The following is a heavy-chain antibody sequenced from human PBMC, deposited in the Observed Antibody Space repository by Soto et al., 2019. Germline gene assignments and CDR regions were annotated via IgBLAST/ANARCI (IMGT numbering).Heavy chain of an antibody. D-gene: IGHD2-2*03. CDR1: GGSISSGDYY. CDR2: IYYSGST. CDR3: ARDRLDIVVVPAASPLYYYGMDV. Sequence: SETLSLTCTVSGGSISSGDYYWSWIRQPPGKGLEWIGYIYYSGSTYYNPSLESRVTISVDTSKNQFSLKLSSVTAADTAVYYCARDRLDIVVVPAASPLYYYGMDVWGQGTTVTV. J-gene: IGHJ6*02. V-gene: IGHV4-30-4*01.